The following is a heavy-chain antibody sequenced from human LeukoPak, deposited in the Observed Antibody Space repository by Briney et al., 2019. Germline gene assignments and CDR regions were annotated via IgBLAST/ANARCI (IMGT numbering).Heavy chain of an antibody. D-gene: IGHD5-12*01. CDR3: ARERGVATITSHFDY. CDR2: INPSGGST. J-gene: IGHJ4*02. Sequence: GASVKVSCKASGYTFTSYYMHWVRQAPGQGLEWMGIINPSGGSTSYAQKFQGRVTMTRDMSTSTVYMELSSLRSEDTAVYYCARERGVATITSHFDYWGQGILVTVSS. CDR1: GYTFTSYY. V-gene: IGHV1-46*01.